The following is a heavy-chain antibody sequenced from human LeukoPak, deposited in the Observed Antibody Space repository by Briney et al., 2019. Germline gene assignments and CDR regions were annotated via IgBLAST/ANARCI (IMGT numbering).Heavy chain of an antibody. J-gene: IGHJ4*02. V-gene: IGHV4-39*01. CDR1: GGSISNDNYY. CDR2: IYYSGSP. CDR3: STGTTAKTGFDY. D-gene: IGHD1-1*01. Sequence: PSETLSLTCTVSGGSISNDNYYWAWMRQPPGKGLECIGRIYYSGSPYYNPSLKRRATISVDTSKNQFSLRLSSVTAADTAVYYYSTGTTAKTGFDYWGQGTLVTVSS.